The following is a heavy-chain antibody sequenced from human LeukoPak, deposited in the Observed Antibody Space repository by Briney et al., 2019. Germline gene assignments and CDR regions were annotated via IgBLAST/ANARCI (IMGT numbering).Heavy chain of an antibody. Sequence: ASVKVSCKASGYTFTSYYMHWVRQAPGQGLEWMGIINPSGGTKTYAQKFQGRVTMNRDTSTSTVSMELSSLRPEDTAMYYCARDARWFDPWGQGTLVTVSS. CDR1: GYTFTSYY. V-gene: IGHV1-46*01. CDR2: INPSGGTK. CDR3: ARDARWFDP. J-gene: IGHJ5*02.